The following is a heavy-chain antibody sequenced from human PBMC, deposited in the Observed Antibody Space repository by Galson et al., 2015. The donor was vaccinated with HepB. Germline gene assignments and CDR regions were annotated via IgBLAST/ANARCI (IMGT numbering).Heavy chain of an antibody. Sequence: QSGAEVKKPGESLRISCKGSGYNFTSYWISWVRQMPGKGLEWMGRIDPSDSFSHYSPSFQGHATISADKSINTAFLQWSSLKASDPAIYYCARPPAESSGWAYYGMDVWSQGTTVIVSS. CDR1: GYNFTSYW. V-gene: IGHV5-10-1*01. J-gene: IGHJ6*02. CDR3: ARPPAESSGWAYYGMDV. CDR2: IDPSDSFS. D-gene: IGHD6-19*01.